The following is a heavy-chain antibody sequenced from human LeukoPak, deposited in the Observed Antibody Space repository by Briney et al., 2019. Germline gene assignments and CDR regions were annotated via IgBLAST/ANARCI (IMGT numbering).Heavy chain of an antibody. D-gene: IGHD5-12*01. CDR3: ARVRWLRSSLGYYYYYMDV. CDR2: IFPIFGTA. V-gene: IGHV1-69*05. CDR1: GGTLSSYA. Sequence: SVKVSCKASGGTLSSYAISSVRQAPGPRLEGMGGIFPIFGTANYAQKFQGRVTITTDESTSTAYMELSSLRSEDTAVYYCARVRWLRSSLGYYYYYMDVWGKGTTVTVSS. J-gene: IGHJ6*03.